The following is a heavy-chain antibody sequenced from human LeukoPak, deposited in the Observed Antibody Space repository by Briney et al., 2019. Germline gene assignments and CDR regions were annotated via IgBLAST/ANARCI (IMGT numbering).Heavy chain of an antibody. CDR2: MGLAGSVT. Sequence: PGGSLRLSCAASASTFSRPIMAWFRQPPGRGLEWVTLMGLAGSVTYYVESVKGRFTISRDNTKNLLYLHMNNLRAEDTAVYYCVIDRGARWGQGTLVTVSS. V-gene: IGHV3-7*01. CDR1: ASTFSRPI. CDR3: VIDRGAR. J-gene: IGHJ4*02.